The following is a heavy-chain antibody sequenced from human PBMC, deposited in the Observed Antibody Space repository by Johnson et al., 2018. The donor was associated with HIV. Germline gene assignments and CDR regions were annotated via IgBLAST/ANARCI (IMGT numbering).Heavy chain of an antibody. CDR3: AKDQASRAACPDAFDI. CDR1: GFTFSNAW. D-gene: IGHD6-6*01. Sequence: VQLVESGGDLVQPGGSLRLSCAASGFTFSNAWMSWVRQAPGKGLEWVGRIKSKTDGGTTDYAAPVKGRFTISRDDSKNTLYLQMNSLRAEDTAVYYCAKDQASRAACPDAFDIWGQGTMVTVSS. J-gene: IGHJ3*02. CDR2: IKSKTDGGTT. V-gene: IGHV3-15*01.